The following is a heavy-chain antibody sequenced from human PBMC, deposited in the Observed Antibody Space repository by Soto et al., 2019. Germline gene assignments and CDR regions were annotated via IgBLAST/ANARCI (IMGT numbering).Heavy chain of an antibody. Sequence: SVKVSCKASGGTFSSYTISWVRQAPGQGLEWMGRIIPILGIANYAQKFQGRVTITADKSTSTAYMELSSLRSEDTAVYYCARDDSSGYSFDYWGQGTLVTVSS. D-gene: IGHD3-22*01. CDR3: ARDDSSGYSFDY. V-gene: IGHV1-69*04. CDR1: GGTFSSYT. J-gene: IGHJ4*02. CDR2: IIPILGIA.